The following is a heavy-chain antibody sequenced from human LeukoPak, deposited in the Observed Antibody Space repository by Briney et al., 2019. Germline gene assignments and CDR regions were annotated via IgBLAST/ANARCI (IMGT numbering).Heavy chain of an antibody. Sequence: GGPLTLPCAASGFIFSIYAVSWVRQARGKGVVEVSNIRGSGDSTYNADSVKGRFTISRDNSKNTLFLQMSSLRAEDTAVYYCAKERGIPASDTYYFDYWGQGTLVTVSS. V-gene: IGHV3-23*01. CDR1: GFIFSIYA. D-gene: IGHD6-13*01. J-gene: IGHJ4*02. CDR3: AKERGIPASDTYYFDY. CDR2: IRGSGDST.